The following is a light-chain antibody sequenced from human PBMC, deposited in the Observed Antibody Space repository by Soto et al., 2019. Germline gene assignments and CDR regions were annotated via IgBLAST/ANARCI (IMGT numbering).Light chain of an antibody. Sequence: DIQLTQSPSSVSASVGDRVTITCRASRDISSWLAWYQQKPGQAPNILVFAASTLQRGVPTRFSGRGSGTEFNLTLERMQHEDFATYYCQQADSLPLTFGGGTKV. J-gene: IGKJ4*01. CDR1: RDISSW. CDR2: AAS. V-gene: IGKV1-12*01. CDR3: QQADSLPLT.